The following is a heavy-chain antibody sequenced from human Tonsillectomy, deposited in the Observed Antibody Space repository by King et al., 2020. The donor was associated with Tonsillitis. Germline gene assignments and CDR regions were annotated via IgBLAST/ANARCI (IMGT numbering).Heavy chain of an antibody. CDR2: ISSSSTYI. D-gene: IGHD6-13*01. Sequence: VQLVQSGGGLVKPGGSLRLSCAASGFTFSSYTINWVRQAPGKGLEWVSSISSSSTYIYYADSVKGRFSISRDNAKSSLSLQMNSLRAEDTAVYYCARDLKVVAAVGAYYFGMDVWGQGTTVTVSS. V-gene: IGHV3-21*01. CDR3: ARDLKVVAAVGAYYFGMDV. J-gene: IGHJ6*02. CDR1: GFTFSSYT.